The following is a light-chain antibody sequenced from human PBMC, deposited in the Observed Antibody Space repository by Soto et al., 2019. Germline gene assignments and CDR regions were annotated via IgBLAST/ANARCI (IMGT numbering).Light chain of an antibody. CDR1: QDIGTW. Sequence: DIQLTQSPSSVSASVGDRVTITCRASQDIGTWLAWYQPKPGKVRKLLIYVASNLQSGVPSRFSGAGSGTEFNLTITSLQHEDFATYHCQQADSFPLTCGPGNKVDFK. CDR3: QQADSFPLT. V-gene: IGKV1-12*01. J-gene: IGKJ3*01. CDR2: VAS.